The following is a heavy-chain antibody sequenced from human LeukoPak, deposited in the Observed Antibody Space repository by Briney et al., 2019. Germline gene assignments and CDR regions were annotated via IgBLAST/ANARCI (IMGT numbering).Heavy chain of an antibody. Sequence: SETLSLTCAVYGGSFSGYYWSWIRQPPGKGLEWIGEINHSGSTNYNPSLKNRVTISVDTSKNQFSLKLSSVTAADTAVYYCARGVSQLVRVARRYNWFDPRGQGTLVTVSS. D-gene: IGHD6-6*01. V-gene: IGHV4-34*01. J-gene: IGHJ5*02. CDR1: GGSFSGYY. CDR2: INHSGST. CDR3: ARGVSQLVRVARRYNWFDP.